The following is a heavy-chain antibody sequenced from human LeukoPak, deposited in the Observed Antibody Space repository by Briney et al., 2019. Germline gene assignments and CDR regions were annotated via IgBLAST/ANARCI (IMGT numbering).Heavy chain of an antibody. V-gene: IGHV1-18*01. J-gene: IGHJ4*02. Sequence: ASVKVSCKASGYTFTSYDINWVRQATGQGLEWMGWMNPNNGNTNYAQKLQGRVTMTTDTSTSTAYMELRSLRSDDTAVYYRARSSPVYGDLNDYWGQGTLVTVSS. CDR1: GYTFTSYD. CDR2: MNPNNGNT. D-gene: IGHD4-17*01. CDR3: ARSSPVYGDLNDY.